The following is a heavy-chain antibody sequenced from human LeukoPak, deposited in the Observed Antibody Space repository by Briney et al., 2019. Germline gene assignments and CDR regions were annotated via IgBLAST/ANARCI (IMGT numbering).Heavy chain of an antibody. D-gene: IGHD3-3*01. CDR1: GYTFTRYG. CDR2: ISAYNGNT. V-gene: IGHV1-18*01. CDR3: ARDQEDYDFWSEDAFDI. J-gene: IGHJ3*02. Sequence: ASVKVSCKASGYTFTRYGISWVRQAPGQGLEWMGWISAYNGNTNYAQKLQGRVTMTTDTSTNTAYMELRSLRSDETAVYYCARDQEDYDFWSEDAFDIWGQGTMVTVSS.